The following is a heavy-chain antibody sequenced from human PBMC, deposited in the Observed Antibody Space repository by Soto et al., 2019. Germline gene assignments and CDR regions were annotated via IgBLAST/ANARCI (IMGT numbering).Heavy chain of an antibody. CDR3: ARGEQYSGRIFDY. CDR1: GDSVSSNSAG. V-gene: IGHV6-1*01. CDR2: TYYRSKWYY. J-gene: IGHJ4*01. D-gene: IGHD1-26*01. Sequence: SQTLSLTCAITGDSVSSNSAGWSWVRQSPSRGLEWLGRTYYRSKWYYEYAVSVRGRITINPDTSKNQYSLQLNSVTPEDTAVYFCARGEQYSGRIFDYWGQGTMVTVSS.